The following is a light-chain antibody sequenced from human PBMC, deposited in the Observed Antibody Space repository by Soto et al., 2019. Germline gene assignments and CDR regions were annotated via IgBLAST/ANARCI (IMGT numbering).Light chain of an antibody. CDR1: QSVSIN. CDR2: GAS. V-gene: IGKV3-15*01. CDR3: QQYNNWPPIT. Sequence: EIVMTQSPATLSVSPGERATLSCRASQSVSINLAWYQQKPGQAPRLLIYGASTRATGIPARFSGSGSGTEFTLTISSLQSEDFAVYSCQQYNNWPPITFGGGTKVEIK. J-gene: IGKJ4*01.